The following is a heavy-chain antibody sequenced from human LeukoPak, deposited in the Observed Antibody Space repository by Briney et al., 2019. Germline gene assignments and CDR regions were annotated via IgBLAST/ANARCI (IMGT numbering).Heavy chain of an antibody. CDR3: ARVRWGGLYYFDY. V-gene: IGHV3-7*01. J-gene: IGHJ4*02. D-gene: IGHD3-16*01. Sequence: PGGSLRLSCVTSGFSFSTSWMNWVRQAPGKGLEWVANIKEDGSVKNYADSVKGRFTISRDNAKNTLYLQMNSLRAEDTAVYYCARVRWGGLYYFDYWGQGTLVTVSS. CDR2: IKEDGSVK. CDR1: GFSFSTSW.